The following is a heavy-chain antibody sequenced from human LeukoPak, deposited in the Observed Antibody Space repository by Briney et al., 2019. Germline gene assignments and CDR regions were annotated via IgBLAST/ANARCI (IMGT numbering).Heavy chain of an antibody. CDR1: DDSITNHY. D-gene: IGHD2-15*01. CDR2: IYYTGST. CDR3: AREIDCSGGGCDEY. V-gene: IGHV4-59*11. Sequence: PPETVSLTCSVSDDSITNHYWSWIRQPPGKGLEWIGYIYYTGSTNYNPSLKSRVTISVDTSKKQFSLNLRSVTAADTAVYYCAREIDCSGGGCDEYWGQGTLVTVSS. J-gene: IGHJ4*02.